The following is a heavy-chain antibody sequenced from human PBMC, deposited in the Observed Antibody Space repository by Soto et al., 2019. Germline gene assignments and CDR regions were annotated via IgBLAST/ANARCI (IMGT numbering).Heavy chain of an antibody. J-gene: IGHJ4*02. CDR3: ARANRNHPAHHYFDY. CDR1: GYTFTSYA. Sequence: ASVKVSCKASGYTFTSYAMHWVRQAPGQRLEWMGWINAGNGNTKYSQKFQGRVTITRDTSTSTAYMELSSLRSEDTAVYYCARANRNHPAHHYFDYWGQGTQVTVSS. V-gene: IGHV1-3*01. CDR2: INAGNGNT. D-gene: IGHD1-1*01.